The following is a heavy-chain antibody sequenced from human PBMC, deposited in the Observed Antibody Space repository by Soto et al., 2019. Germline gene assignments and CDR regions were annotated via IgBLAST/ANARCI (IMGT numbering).Heavy chain of an antibody. Sequence: GSLRLSCAASGFTFSSYSMNWVRQAPGKGLEWVSSISSSSSYIYYADSVKGRFTISRDNAKNSLYLQMNSLRAEDTAVYYCARDFHLEFNAFWGQGTLVTGSA. CDR2: ISSSSSYI. J-gene: IGHJ4*02. CDR1: GFTFSSYS. V-gene: IGHV3-21*01. CDR3: ARDFHLEFNAF. D-gene: IGHD2-2*01.